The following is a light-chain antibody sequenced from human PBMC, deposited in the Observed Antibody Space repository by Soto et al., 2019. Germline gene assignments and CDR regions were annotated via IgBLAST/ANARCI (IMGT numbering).Light chain of an antibody. CDR1: QGISSY. J-gene: IGKJ4*01. CDR2: DAS. V-gene: IGKV1-9*01. Sequence: DIQLTQSPSFLSASVGDRVTITCRASQGISSYLAWYQQRPGKAPKLLIYDASTLQSGAPSRFSGSGSGTEFTLTISSLQPEDFSTYYCQQINSFPVTFGGGTKVDIK. CDR3: QQINSFPVT.